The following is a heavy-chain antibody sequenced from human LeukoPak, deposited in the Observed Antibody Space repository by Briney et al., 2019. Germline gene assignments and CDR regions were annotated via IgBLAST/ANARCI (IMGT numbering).Heavy chain of an antibody. D-gene: IGHD6-13*01. V-gene: IGHV3-21*01. CDR2: ISSSSSYI. CDR1: GFTFSSYS. J-gene: IGHJ3*02. CDR3: AREVAAAGPHDAFDI. Sequence: GGSLRLSCAASGFTFSSYSMNWVRQAPGKGLEWVSSISSSSSYIYYADSVKGRFTISRDNAKNSLYLQMNSLRAEDTAVYYCAREVAAAGPHDAFDIWGQGTMVTVSS.